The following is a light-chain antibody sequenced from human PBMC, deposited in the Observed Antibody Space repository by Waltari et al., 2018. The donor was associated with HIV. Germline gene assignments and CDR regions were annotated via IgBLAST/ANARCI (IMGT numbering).Light chain of an antibody. J-gene: IGKJ2*01. Sequence: EIVLTQSPGTLSLSPGERATLSCRASQSVGTPYLAWYQQKPGQAPRLLIFGASNRATCIPDRFSGSGSGTHFTLTITRLEPEDFAVYHGQQFGTSPYTFGQGTKLEIK. CDR2: GAS. CDR3: QQFGTSPYT. V-gene: IGKV3-20*01. CDR1: QSVGTPY.